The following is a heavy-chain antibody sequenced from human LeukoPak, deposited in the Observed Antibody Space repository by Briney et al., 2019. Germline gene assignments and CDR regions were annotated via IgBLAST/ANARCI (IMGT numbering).Heavy chain of an antibody. CDR1: GFTFGDYG. CDR2: IRSKAYGGTT. V-gene: IGHV3-49*04. D-gene: IGHD5-18*01. J-gene: IGHJ4*02. Sequence: GGSLRLSCTASGFTFGDYGMSWVRQAPGKGLEWVGFIRSKAYGGTTEYAASVKGRFIISRDDFKSIAYLQMNSLKTEDTAVYYCTRRYSYAYGYFDYWGQGTLVTVSS. CDR3: TRRYSYAYGYFDY.